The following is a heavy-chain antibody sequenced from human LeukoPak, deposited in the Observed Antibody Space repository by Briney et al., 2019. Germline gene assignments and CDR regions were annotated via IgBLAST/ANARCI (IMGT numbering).Heavy chain of an antibody. J-gene: IGHJ4*02. Sequence: HPGGSLRLSCAASGFTFSSYAMSWVRQAPGKGLEWVSAISGSGGSTYYADSVKGRFTISRDNSKNTLYLQMNSLRAEDTAVYYCAKKPMGADYYFDYWGQGTLVTVSS. D-gene: IGHD1-26*01. CDR1: GFTFSSYA. V-gene: IGHV3-23*01. CDR2: ISGSGGST. CDR3: AKKPMGADYYFDY.